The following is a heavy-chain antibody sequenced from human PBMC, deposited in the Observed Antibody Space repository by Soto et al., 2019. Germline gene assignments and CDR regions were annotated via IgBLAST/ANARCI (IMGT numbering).Heavy chain of an antibody. J-gene: IGHJ5*02. V-gene: IGHV4-61*01. D-gene: IGHD6-6*01. CDR1: GGSVSSGYY. Sequence: QVQLQESGPGLVKPSETLSLTCTVSGGSVSSGYYWNWIRQPPGKGLEWIGYIYYSGSTKYNPSLKSRVTISVDTSKNQFSLKLSSVTAADTAVYYCARDRMGSSPPRAWGQGTLITVSS. CDR2: IYYSGST. CDR3: ARDRMGSSPPRA.